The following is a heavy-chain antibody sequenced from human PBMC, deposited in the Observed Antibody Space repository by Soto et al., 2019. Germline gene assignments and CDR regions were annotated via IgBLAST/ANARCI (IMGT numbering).Heavy chain of an antibody. CDR2: LKRDGRER. CDR1: GFTFGDYW. CDR3: AKLPGSWNNPWFES. V-gene: IGHV3-7*03. D-gene: IGHD1-1*01. Sequence: PGGSLRLSCAASGFTFGDYWMTWVRQAPGKGLEWVANLKRDGRERYYVDSVKGRFSVSRDNAKNSLYLQMNNLRPEDTAVYYCAKLPGSWNNPWFESWGQGTLVTVSS. J-gene: IGHJ5*01.